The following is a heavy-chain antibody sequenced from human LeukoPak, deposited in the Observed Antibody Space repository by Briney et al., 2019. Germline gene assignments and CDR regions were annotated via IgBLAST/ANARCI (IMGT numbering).Heavy chain of an antibody. Sequence: SETLSLTCTVSGGSISSYYWSWIRQPPGKGLEWIGYIYYSGSTNYNPSLKSRVTISVDTSKNQFSLKLSSVTAADTAVYYCARHAPPGPHDYGMDVWGQGTTVTVSS. CDR3: ARHAPPGPHDYGMDV. D-gene: IGHD1-14*01. CDR1: GGSISSYY. V-gene: IGHV4-59*08. CDR2: IYYSGST. J-gene: IGHJ6*02.